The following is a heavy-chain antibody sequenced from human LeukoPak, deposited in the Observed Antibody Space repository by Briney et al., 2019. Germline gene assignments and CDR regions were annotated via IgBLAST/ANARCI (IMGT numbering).Heavy chain of an antibody. D-gene: IGHD2-2*02. V-gene: IGHV4-39*01. J-gene: IGHJ5*02. CDR1: GGSISSSSYY. CDR3: ARQGSDCSSTSCYTVWSVGWFDP. CDR2: IYYSGST. Sequence: SETLSLTCTVSGGSISSSSYYWGWIRQPPGKGLEWIGSIYYSGSTYYNPSLKSRVTISVDTSKNQFSLKLSSVTAADTAVYYCARQGSDCSSTSCYTVWSVGWFDPWGQGTLVTVSS.